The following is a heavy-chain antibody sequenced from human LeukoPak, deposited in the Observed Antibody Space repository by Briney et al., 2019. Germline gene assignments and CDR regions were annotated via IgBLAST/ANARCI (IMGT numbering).Heavy chain of an antibody. V-gene: IGHV4-59*02. D-gene: IGHD3-9*01. Sequence: SETLSLTCSVSGDSVNTYYWTWIRQSPVKGLEWIGYVHYSGNTNYNPSPKPRVTISVDTSKNQVSLNLRSVTAADTAVYYCAREYYDVLTGHSKGIDYWGQGILVTVSS. J-gene: IGHJ4*02. CDR2: VHYSGNT. CDR3: AREYYDVLTGHSKGIDY. CDR1: GDSVNTYY.